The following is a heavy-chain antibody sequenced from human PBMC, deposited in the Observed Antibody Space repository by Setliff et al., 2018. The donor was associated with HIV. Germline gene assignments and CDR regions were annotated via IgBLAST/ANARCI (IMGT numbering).Heavy chain of an antibody. Sequence: ASVKVSCKSSGGTFSRHTISWVRQAPGQGLEWMGGIIPIFGTTNYAQNFQGRVSITADASTSTAYMELSSLKSDDTAVYYCARDNYYDSSGAIGYWGQGTLVTVSS. CDR2: IIPIFGTT. CDR1: GGTFSRHT. J-gene: IGHJ4*02. D-gene: IGHD3-22*01. CDR3: ARDNYYDSSGAIGY. V-gene: IGHV1-69*13.